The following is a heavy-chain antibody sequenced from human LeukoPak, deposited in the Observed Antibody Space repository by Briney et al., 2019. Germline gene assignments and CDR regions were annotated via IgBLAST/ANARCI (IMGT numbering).Heavy chain of an antibody. Sequence: GGSLRLSCAASGFIFSNAGMSWVRQAPGKGLEWVGRIKTKTDGGTTDYAAPVKGRFSISRDDSKNTLYLQMNSLKSEDTAVYYCTTVTNYYGSGSYYFDYWGQGILVTVSS. CDR1: GFIFSNAG. J-gene: IGHJ4*02. CDR2: IKTKTDGGTT. D-gene: IGHD3-10*01. CDR3: TTVTNYYGSGSYYFDY. V-gene: IGHV3-15*01.